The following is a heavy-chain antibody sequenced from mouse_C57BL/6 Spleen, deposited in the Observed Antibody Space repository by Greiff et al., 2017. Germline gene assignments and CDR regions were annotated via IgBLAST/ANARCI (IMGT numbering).Heavy chain of an antibody. J-gene: IGHJ2*01. V-gene: IGHV1-64*01. CDR3: ARCDYDAGFDH. CDR2: IHPNSGST. Sequence: QVQLQQPGAELVKPGASVKLSCKASGYTFTSYWMHWVKQRPGQGLEWIGMIHPNSGSTNYNEKFKSKATLTVDKSSITAYMQLSSLTSEDSAVYYFARCDYDAGFDHCGQGTTLTVSS. CDR1: GYTFTSYW. D-gene: IGHD2-4*01.